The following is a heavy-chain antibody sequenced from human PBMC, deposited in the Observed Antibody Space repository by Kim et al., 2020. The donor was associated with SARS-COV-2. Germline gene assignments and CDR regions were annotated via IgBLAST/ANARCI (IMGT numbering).Heavy chain of an antibody. V-gene: IGHV4-34*01. Sequence: SETLSLTCAVYGGSFSGFYWSWIRQPPGRGLEWIGETNHSGRTNYNPSLKSRVTISVDTSKNQFSLKLTSVTAADTSVYYCARRLYNRTGSGSHYCDYWGQGTLVTVSS. CDR2: TNHSGRT. CDR1: GGSFSGFY. J-gene: IGHJ4*02. D-gene: IGHD3-10*01. CDR3: ARRLYNRTGSGSHYCDY.